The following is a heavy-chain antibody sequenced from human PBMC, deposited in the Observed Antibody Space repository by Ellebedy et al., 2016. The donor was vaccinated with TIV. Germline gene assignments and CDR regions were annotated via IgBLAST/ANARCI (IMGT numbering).Heavy chain of an antibody. V-gene: IGHV3-23*01. CDR2: ISGSGGST. J-gene: IGHJ4*02. Sequence: GGSLRLSXAASGFTFSSYSMNWVRQAPGKGLEWVSAISGSGGSTYYADSVKGRFTISRDNSKNTLYLQMNSLRAEDTAVYYCAKGSGWYSDYWGQGTLVTVSS. D-gene: IGHD6-19*01. CDR1: GFTFSSYS. CDR3: AKGSGWYSDY.